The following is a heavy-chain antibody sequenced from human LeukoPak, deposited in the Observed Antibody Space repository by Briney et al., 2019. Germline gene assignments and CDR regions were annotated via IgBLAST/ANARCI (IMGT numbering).Heavy chain of an antibody. V-gene: IGHV1-69*13. CDR3: AWGAYCGGDCYSSFDY. D-gene: IGHD2-21*02. CDR2: IIPIFGTA. J-gene: IGHJ4*02. Sequence: SVKVSCKASGGTFSSYAISWVRQAPGQGLEWTGGIIPIFGTANYAQKFQGRVTITADESTSTAYMELSSLRSEDTAVYYCAWGAYCGGDCYSSFDYWGQGTLVTVSS. CDR1: GGTFSSYA.